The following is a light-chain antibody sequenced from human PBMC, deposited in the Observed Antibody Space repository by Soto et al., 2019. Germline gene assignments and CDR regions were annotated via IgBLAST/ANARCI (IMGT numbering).Light chain of an antibody. CDR2: GNS. CDR1: SSNIGAGYD. V-gene: IGLV1-40*01. J-gene: IGLJ1*01. Sequence: QCALAQPPSVSGAPGQRFTISCTGSSSNIGAGYDVHWYQHVPGTAPRLLIFGNSNWPSGVPDRFSGSKSGPSAFLAITGLQAEDEADYYCQSYDNSLSGSGVFGTGTKVTVL. CDR3: QSYDNSLSGSGV.